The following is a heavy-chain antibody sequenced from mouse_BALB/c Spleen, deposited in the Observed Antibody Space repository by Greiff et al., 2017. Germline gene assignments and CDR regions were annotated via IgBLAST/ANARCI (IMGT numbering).Heavy chain of an antibody. CDR1: GYTFTDYA. J-gene: IGHJ3*01. CDR3: ASKSLCYGYDAFAY. D-gene: IGHD2-2*01. Sequence: VQLQQSGAELVRPGVSVTISCKGSGYTFTDYAMHWVKQSHAKSLEWIGVISTYYGDASYNQKFKGKATMTVDKSSSTAYMELARLTSEDSAVYYGASKSLCYGYDAFAYWGQGTLVTVSA. V-gene: IGHV1S137*01. CDR2: ISTYYGDA.